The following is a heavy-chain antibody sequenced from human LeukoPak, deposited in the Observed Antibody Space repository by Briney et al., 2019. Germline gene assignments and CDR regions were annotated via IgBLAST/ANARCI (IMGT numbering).Heavy chain of an antibody. D-gene: IGHD3-22*01. J-gene: IGHJ4*01. CDR3: ASAYSSGYYSFDY. V-gene: IGHV3-74*01. CDR2: INSDGRST. CDR1: GSTFSGYW. Sequence: GGSLRLSCAASGSTFSGYWMHWVRQAPGKGLVWVSRINSDGRSTSYADSVKGRFTISRDNAKNTLDLQMNSLRAEDMAVYYCASAYSSGYYSFDYWGHGTLVTVSS.